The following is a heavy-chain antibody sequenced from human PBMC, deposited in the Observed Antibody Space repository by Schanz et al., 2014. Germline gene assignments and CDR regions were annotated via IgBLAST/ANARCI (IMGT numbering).Heavy chain of an antibody. J-gene: IGHJ4*02. Sequence: QVQLVQSGAEVKKPGASVKVSCKASGYTFISYGIKWVRQAPGQGLEWMGRIIPILGIANYAQKFQGRLTITADRSTSTAYMELSSLRSEDTAVYYCARGYGDSPTDFWGQGTLVTVSS. D-gene: IGHD4-17*01. CDR3: ARGYGDSPTDF. V-gene: IGHV1-69*04. CDR1: GYTFISYG. CDR2: IIPILGIA.